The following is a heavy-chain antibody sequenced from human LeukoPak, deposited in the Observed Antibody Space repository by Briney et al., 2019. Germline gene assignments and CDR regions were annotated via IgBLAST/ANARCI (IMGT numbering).Heavy chain of an antibody. CDR2: INAGNGNT. Sequence: ASVKVSCKASGYTFTGYYLYWVRQAPGQGLEWMGWINAGNGNTKYSQKFQGRVTITRDTSASTAYMELSSLRSEDTAVYYCARDLGYSYGSVYWGQGTLVTVSS. D-gene: IGHD5-18*01. J-gene: IGHJ4*02. CDR3: ARDLGYSYGSVY. V-gene: IGHV1-3*01. CDR1: GYTFTGYY.